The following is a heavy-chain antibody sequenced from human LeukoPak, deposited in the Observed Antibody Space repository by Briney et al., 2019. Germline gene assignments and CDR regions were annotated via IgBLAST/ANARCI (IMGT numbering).Heavy chain of an antibody. D-gene: IGHD2-2*01. V-gene: IGHV1-69*05. Sequence: ASVKVSCKASGGTFSSYAISWVRQAPGQGLEWRGGIIPIFGTANYAQKFQGRVTITTDESTSTAYMELSSLRSEDTAVYYCAREYCSSTSCPEGYFDYWGQGTLVTVSS. CDR2: IIPIFGTA. J-gene: IGHJ4*02. CDR3: AREYCSSTSCPEGYFDY. CDR1: GGTFSSYA.